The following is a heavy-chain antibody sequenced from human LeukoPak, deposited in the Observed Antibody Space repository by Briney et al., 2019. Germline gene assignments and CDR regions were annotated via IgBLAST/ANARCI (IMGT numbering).Heavy chain of an antibody. J-gene: IGHJ4*02. D-gene: IGHD3-3*01. Sequence: PSETLSLTRTVSGGSIPGYYWSWIRQPPGKGLEWIGYIYYSGGTNYNPALNSRVTISVDTSKNQFSLKLSSVTAADTAVYYCARATIFGVVIDYWGQGTLVTASS. CDR2: IYYSGGT. CDR3: ARATIFGVVIDY. CDR1: GGSIPGYY. V-gene: IGHV4-59*01.